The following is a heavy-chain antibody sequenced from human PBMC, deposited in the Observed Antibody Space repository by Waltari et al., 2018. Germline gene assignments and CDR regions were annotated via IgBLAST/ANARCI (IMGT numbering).Heavy chain of an antibody. Sequence: EGHLLESGGGLVQPGESLRLSCVASGSTFINNSMSWVRQAPGKGLEWVSGISDSGVVTKYADSVKGRFTVSRDNSKNTLYLQLNSLRAEDTAVYYCARHLYSIDYLELDNWGQGTLVTVSS. CDR1: GSTFINNS. D-gene: IGHD3-22*01. V-gene: IGHV3-23*01. CDR2: ISDSGVVT. CDR3: ARHLYSIDYLELDN. J-gene: IGHJ4*02.